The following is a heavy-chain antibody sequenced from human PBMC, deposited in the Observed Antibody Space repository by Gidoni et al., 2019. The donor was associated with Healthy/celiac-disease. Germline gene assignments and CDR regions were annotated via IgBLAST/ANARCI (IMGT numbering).Heavy chain of an antibody. Sequence: EVQLLESGGGLVQPGGSLRLSCAASGFTFSSHAMRWVRQAPGQGLEWVSAISGSGGSTYYEDSVKGRFTISRDNSKNTLYLQMNSLRAEDTAVYYCAKAPTYSSSNPRAWFDPWGQGTLVTVSS. CDR3: AKAPTYSSSNPRAWFDP. D-gene: IGHD6-13*01. CDR2: ISGSGGST. CDR1: GFTFSSHA. V-gene: IGHV3-23*01. J-gene: IGHJ5*02.